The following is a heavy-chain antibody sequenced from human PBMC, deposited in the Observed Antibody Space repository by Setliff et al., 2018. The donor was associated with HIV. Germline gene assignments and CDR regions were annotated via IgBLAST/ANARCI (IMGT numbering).Heavy chain of an antibody. CDR3: ARDMTYYYDTSGSLGWFDP. D-gene: IGHD3-22*01. V-gene: IGHV4-34*01. CDR1: GGSFSDYN. J-gene: IGHJ5*02. CDR2: INHSGGT. Sequence: PSETLSLTCAVYGGSFSDYNWSWIRQSPGRGLEWIGEINHSGGTNYNPSLKSRVTISADTSKNQFSLKMRSVTAGDTAIYYCARDMTYYYDTSGSLGWFDPWGQGTLVTVSS.